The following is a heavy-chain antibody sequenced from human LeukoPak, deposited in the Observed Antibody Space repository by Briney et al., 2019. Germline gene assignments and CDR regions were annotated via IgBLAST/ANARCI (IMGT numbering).Heavy chain of an antibody. CDR2: IYSGGNT. V-gene: IGHV3-53*01. CDR1: GFTVSSNY. J-gene: IGHJ3*02. CDR3: ARALYSYGSPGAFDI. D-gene: IGHD5-18*01. Sequence: GGSLRLSCAASGFTVSSNYMTWVRQAPGKGLEWVSVIYSGGNTYYADSVKGRFTISRDNSQNTLYLQMNSLRAEDTAVYYCARALYSYGSPGAFDIWGQGTMVTVSS.